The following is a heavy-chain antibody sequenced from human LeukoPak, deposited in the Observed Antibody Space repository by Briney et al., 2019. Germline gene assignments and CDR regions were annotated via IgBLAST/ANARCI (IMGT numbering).Heavy chain of an antibody. V-gene: IGHV3-74*01. CDR2: INTDGSIT. CDR1: GFTFNNYW. Sequence: PGGSLRLSCAASGFTFNNYWIHWVRHAPGKGLVWVSRINTDGSITNYADSVKGRFSISRDNAKNTLYLQMSSLRAEDTAVYYCARDRGPRTGFMVREAYDYWGQGTLVTVSS. CDR3: ARDRGPRTGFMVREAYDY. D-gene: IGHD3-10*01. J-gene: IGHJ4*02.